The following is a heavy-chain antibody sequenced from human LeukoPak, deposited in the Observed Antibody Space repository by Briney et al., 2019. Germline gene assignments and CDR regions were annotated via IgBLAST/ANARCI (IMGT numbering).Heavy chain of an antibody. CDR3: AMPEYSSGWYDYYYGMDV. J-gene: IGHJ6*02. Sequence: GASVKVSCKASGGTFSSYAISWVRQAPGQGLEWMGRIIPIPGIANYAQKFQGRVTITADKSTSTAYMELSSLRSEDTAVYYCAMPEYSSGWYDYYYGMDVWGQGTTVTVSS. D-gene: IGHD6-19*01. V-gene: IGHV1-69*04. CDR2: IIPIPGIA. CDR1: GGTFSSYA.